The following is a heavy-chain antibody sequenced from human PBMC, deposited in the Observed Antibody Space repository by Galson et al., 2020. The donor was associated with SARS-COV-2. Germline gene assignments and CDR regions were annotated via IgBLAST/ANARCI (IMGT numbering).Heavy chain of an antibody. V-gene: IGHV4-59*11. D-gene: IGHD3-16*01. Sequence: SETLSLTCTVSGGSLSSHYWSWIRQPAGKGLEWIGYISDSGSTNYNPSFKRRVTISVHTSKNQFSLKLSSVTAADTAVYYCASSRASLGGFWADERSYWFDPWGQGTLVTVSS. CDR1: GGSLSSHY. CDR3: ASSRASLGGFWADERSYWFDP. CDR2: ISDSGST. J-gene: IGHJ5*02.